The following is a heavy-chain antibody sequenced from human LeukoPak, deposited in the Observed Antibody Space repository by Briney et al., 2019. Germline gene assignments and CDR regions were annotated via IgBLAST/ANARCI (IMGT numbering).Heavy chain of an antibody. D-gene: IGHD3-10*01. Sequence: PGGSLRLSCAASGFTFSSYSMNWVRQAPGKGLEWVSSISSSSSYIYYADSVKGRFTISRDNAKNSLYLQMNSLRAEDTAVYYCARGKREEPKYVLLWFGELYFDYWGQGTLVTVSS. CDR2: ISSSSSYI. V-gene: IGHV3-21*01. J-gene: IGHJ4*02. CDR3: ARGKREEPKYVLLWFGELYFDY. CDR1: GFTFSSYS.